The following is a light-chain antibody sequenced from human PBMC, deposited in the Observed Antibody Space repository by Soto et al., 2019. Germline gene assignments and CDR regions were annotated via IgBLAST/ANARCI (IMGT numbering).Light chain of an antibody. V-gene: IGLV2-11*01. CDR2: DVS. CDR3: CSYAGSSPVL. Sequence: QSALTQPRSVSGSPGQSVTISCTGTSSGVGGYNYVSWYQEHPGKAPKLMIYDVSKRPSGVPDRFSGSKSGNTASLTISGLQAEDEAAYYCCSYAGSSPVLFGGGTKVTVL. CDR1: SSGVGGYNY. J-gene: IGLJ2*01.